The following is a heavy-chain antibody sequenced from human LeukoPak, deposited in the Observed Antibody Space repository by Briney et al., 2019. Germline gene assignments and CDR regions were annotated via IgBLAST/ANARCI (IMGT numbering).Heavy chain of an antibody. V-gene: IGHV4-59*01. D-gene: IGHD4-23*01. CDR2: IYYSGST. CDR3: ARDLRDYGGKGFDP. CDR1: GGSISSYY. J-gene: IGHJ5*02. Sequence: SETLSLTCTVSGGSISSYYWSWIRQPPGKGLEWIGYIYYSGSTNYNPSLKSRVTISVDTSKNQFSLKLSSVTAADTAVYYCARDLRDYGGKGFDPWGQGTLVTVSS.